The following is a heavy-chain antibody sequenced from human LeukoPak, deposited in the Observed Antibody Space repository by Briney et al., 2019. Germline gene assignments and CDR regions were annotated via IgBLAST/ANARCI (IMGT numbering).Heavy chain of an antibody. CDR1: GYSFTYW. CDR2: IHPGDSDT. V-gene: IGHV5-51*01. D-gene: IGHD5-18*01. J-gene: IGHJ4*02. CDR3: ARQGPIQLDS. Sequence: GESLKISCKGSGYSFTYWIGWVRQMPGKGLEWMGIIHPGDSDTRYSPSFQGQVTISADKSVSTAYLQWSSLKASDTAMYYCARQGPIQLDSWGQGTLVTVSS.